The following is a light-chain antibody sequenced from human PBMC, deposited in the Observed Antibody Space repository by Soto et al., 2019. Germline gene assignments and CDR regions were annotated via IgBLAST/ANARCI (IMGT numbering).Light chain of an antibody. CDR2: AAS. CDR3: QQSYSSPRT. CDR1: QSISSY. V-gene: IGKV1-39*01. J-gene: IGKJ2*01. Sequence: DIQMTQSPSSLSASVGDRVTITCRASQSISSYLNWYQQKPGKAPKLLIYAASSLQSVVPSRFSGSGSWTGFTLTISSLQPEYFATYYCQQSYSSPRTFGQGTKLESK.